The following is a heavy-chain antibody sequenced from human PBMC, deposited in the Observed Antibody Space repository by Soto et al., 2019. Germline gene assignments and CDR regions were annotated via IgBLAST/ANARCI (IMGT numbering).Heavy chain of an antibody. J-gene: IGHJ4*02. CDR1: GYSFTSYW. V-gene: IGHV5-10-1*01. Sequence: GESLRISCKGSGYSFTSYWISWVRQMPGKGLEWMGRIDPSDSYTNYSPSFQGHVTISADKSISTACLQWSSLKASDTAMYYCARQTRIAVAGTYYFDYWGPGTLVTASS. D-gene: IGHD6-19*01. CDR3: ARQTRIAVAGTYYFDY. CDR2: IDPSDSYT.